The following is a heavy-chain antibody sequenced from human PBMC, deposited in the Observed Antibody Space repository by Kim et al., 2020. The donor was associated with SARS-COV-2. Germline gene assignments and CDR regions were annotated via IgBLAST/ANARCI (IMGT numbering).Heavy chain of an antibody. CDR3: ARDLEGNSRVFDY. V-gene: IGHV4-31*03. CDR1: GGSISSGGYY. J-gene: IGHJ4*02. D-gene: IGHD5-18*01. CDR2: IYYSGST. Sequence: SETLSLTCTVSGGSISSGGYYWSWIRQHPGKGLEWIGYIYYSGSTYYNPSLKSRVTISVDTSKNQFSLKLSSVTAADTAVYYCARDLEGNSRVFDYWAREPWSPSPQ.